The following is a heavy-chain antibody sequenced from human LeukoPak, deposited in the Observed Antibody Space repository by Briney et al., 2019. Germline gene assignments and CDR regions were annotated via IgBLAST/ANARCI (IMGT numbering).Heavy chain of an antibody. CDR3: AKEEGWGVNSFDM. J-gene: IGHJ3*02. CDR1: GFSFSNYG. D-gene: IGHD1-26*01. Sequence: GRSLRLSCAASGFSFSNYGMNWVRQAPGKGPEWVAIISSDGRTQIYTDSVKGRFTISRDNLKKTLNLQMDYLEAEDTAVYYCAKEEGWGVNSFDMWGQGTMVTVSS. CDR2: ISSDGRTQ. V-gene: IGHV3-30*18.